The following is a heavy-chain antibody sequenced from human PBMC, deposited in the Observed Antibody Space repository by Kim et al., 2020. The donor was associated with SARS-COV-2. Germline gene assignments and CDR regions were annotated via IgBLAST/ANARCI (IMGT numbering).Heavy chain of an antibody. D-gene: IGHD6-19*01. CDR1: GFTFGSYA. Sequence: GGSLRLSCAASGFTFGSYAMSWVRQSPGKGLGWVSAISGSGGGTYYEDSGKGRFTISRDNSKNTLYLQLNSLRAEDTAVYYCATGDSSGWYTRQDSWGQGPLVTVSS. CDR3: ATGDSSGWYTRQDS. CDR2: ISGSGGGT. J-gene: IGHJ4*02. V-gene: IGHV3-23*01.